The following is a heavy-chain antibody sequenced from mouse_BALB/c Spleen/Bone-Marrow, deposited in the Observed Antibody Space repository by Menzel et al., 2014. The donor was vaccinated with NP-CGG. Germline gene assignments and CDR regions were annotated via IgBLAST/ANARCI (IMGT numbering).Heavy chain of an antibody. CDR2: IYPGDGST. CDR1: GYTFTSYF. V-gene: IGHV1S56*01. D-gene: IGHD2-14*01. J-gene: IGHJ1*01. CDR3: AYYRYDEYFDV. Sequence: QVQLKESGPELVKPGASVKMSCKASGYTFTSYFIHWVKQRPGQGLEWIGWIYPGDGSTKYNEKFKGKTTLTADKSSSIAYMLLSSLTSEDSAIFFCAYYRYDEYFDVWGAGTTVTVSS.